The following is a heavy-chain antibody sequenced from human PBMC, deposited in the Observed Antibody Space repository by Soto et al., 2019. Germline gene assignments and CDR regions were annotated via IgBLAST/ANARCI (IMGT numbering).Heavy chain of an antibody. CDR2: ISSSGSSR. J-gene: IGHJ5*02. V-gene: IGHV3-11*01. D-gene: IGHD2-2*02. CDR3: ARDRYTNYVNYFDP. CDR1: GFSIRDYY. Sequence: PGGSLSISFTASGFSIRDYYMYWIRQSPGKGLEWLSCISSSGSSRYYADSVKGRFIISRDNAKNSLYLQMDSLRVEDTAVYYCARDRYTNYVNYFDPWGQGTLVTAPQ.